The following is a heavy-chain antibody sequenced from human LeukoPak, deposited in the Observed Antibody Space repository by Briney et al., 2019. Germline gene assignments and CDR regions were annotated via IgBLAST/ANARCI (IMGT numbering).Heavy chain of an antibody. CDR1: GFTFRSYW. Sequence: LPGGSLRLSCAASGFTFRSYWMSWVRQAPGKGLEWVANIKQDGSEKYYVDSVKGRFTISRDNAKNSLYLQMNSLRGEDTAVYYCARDWDEQRLGYWGQGTLVTVSS. J-gene: IGHJ4*02. CDR2: IKQDGSEK. CDR3: ARDWDEQRLGY. D-gene: IGHD6-25*01. V-gene: IGHV3-7*01.